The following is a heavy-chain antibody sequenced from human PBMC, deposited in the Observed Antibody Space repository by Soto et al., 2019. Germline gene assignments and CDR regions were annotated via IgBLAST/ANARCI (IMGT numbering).Heavy chain of an antibody. CDR2: INPSGGST. D-gene: IGHD1-1*01. CDR3: ATKGRLNAFDI. Sequence: ASVKVSCKASGYTFTSYYMHWVRQAPGQGLEWMGIINPSGGSTSYAQKFQGRVTMTRDTSTSTVYMELSSLRSEDTAVYYCATKGRLNAFDIWGQGTIVTVSS. J-gene: IGHJ3*02. CDR1: GYTFTSYY. V-gene: IGHV1-46*03.